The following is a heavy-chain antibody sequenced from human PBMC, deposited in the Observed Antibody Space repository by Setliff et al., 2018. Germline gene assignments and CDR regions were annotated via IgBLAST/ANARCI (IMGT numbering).Heavy chain of an antibody. CDR1: GYTFTGYY. D-gene: IGHD6-19*01. Sequence: ASVKVSCKASGYTFTGYYMHWVRQAPGQGLEWMGIINPSGGSTSYAQKFQGRVTMTRDTSTGTVYMQLSSLRSEDTAVYYCARDEGSGWYVGYWGQGTLVTVS. CDR2: INPSGGST. V-gene: IGHV1-46*01. J-gene: IGHJ4*02. CDR3: ARDEGSGWYVGY.